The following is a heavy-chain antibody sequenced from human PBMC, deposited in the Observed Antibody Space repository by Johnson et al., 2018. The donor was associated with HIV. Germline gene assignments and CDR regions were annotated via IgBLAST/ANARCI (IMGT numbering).Heavy chain of an antibody. V-gene: IGHV3-23*04. D-gene: IGHD5-18*01. CDR3: TNPDTAMATGAFDI. J-gene: IGHJ3*02. CDR1: GFTFSSYA. CDR2: ISGSGGST. Sequence: EKLVESGGGVVQPGRSLRLSCAASGFTFSSYAMSWVRQAPGKGLEWVSAISGSGGSTYYADSVKGRFTISRDDSKNTLYLQMNSLKTEDTAVYYCTNPDTAMATGAFDIWGQGTMVTVSS.